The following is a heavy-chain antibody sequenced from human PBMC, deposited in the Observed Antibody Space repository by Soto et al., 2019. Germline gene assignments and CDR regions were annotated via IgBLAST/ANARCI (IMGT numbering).Heavy chain of an antibody. Sequence: GGSLRLSCAASGFTFDDYAMHWVRQAPGKGLEWVSGISWNSGSIGYADSVKGRFTISRDNAKNSLYLQMNSLRAEDTALYYCAKVNIRGYGEYFQHWGQGTLVTVSS. V-gene: IGHV3-9*01. D-gene: IGHD5-12*01. CDR3: AKVNIRGYGEYFQH. CDR2: ISWNSGSI. J-gene: IGHJ1*01. CDR1: GFTFDDYA.